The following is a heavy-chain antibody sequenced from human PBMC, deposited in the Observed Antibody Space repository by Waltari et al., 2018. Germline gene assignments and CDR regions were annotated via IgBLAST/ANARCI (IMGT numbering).Heavy chain of an antibody. J-gene: IGHJ3*01. CDR1: GFTFSDYY. CDR3: AGLRDFWSGYALDV. D-gene: IGHD3-3*01. V-gene: IGHV3-11*04. CDR2: ISSTGTTI. Sequence: QVHLVESGGGLVKPGGSLSLSCAPSGFTFSDYYLNWIRQAPGKGLEWVSYISSTGTTIYYADSVKGRFTISRDNAKNSLYLQMDSLRAEDTAVYYCAGLRDFWSGYALDVWGQGTVVTVS.